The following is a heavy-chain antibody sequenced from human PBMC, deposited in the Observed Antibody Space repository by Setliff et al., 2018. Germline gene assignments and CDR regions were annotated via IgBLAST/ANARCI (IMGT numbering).Heavy chain of an antibody. CDR2: TIPMFGTT. CDR1: GGTFSSYG. V-gene: IGHV1-69*05. Sequence: SVKVSCKASGGTFSSYGISWVRQAPGQGLEWMGGTIPMFGTTEYAQKFQGRLTIITDESTNTAFMQLSSLRSEDTAVYFCARDRFYNSWSGTSITAPHDAFDIWGQGTMVTVSS. D-gene: IGHD3-3*01. CDR3: ARDRFYNSWSGTSITAPHDAFDI. J-gene: IGHJ3*02.